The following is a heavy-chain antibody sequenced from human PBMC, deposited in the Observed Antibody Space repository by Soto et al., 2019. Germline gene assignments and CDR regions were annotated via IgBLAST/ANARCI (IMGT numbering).Heavy chain of an antibody. J-gene: IGHJ4*02. Sequence: QVHLQEAGPGLVNPSGTLSLTCAVSSGSVGANKWWTWVRQSPGKGMEWMGEIFHSGSSNYNPSLGSRISMSIDTSMNQVSLKLTSVTAADTAIYYCATFNYGDHAFDNWGQGTLVTV. CDR1: SGSVGANKW. V-gene: IGHV4-4*02. CDR2: IFHSGSS. CDR3: ATFNYGDHAFDN. D-gene: IGHD4-17*01.